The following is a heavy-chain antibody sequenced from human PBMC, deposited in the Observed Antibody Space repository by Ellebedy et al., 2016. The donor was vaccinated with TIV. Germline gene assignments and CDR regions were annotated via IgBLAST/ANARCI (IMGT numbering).Heavy chain of an antibody. Sequence: PGGSLRLSCAASGFTFTIYAMSWVRQAPGKGLQWVANIKQDGREKFYVDSVKGRFTISRDNANNSLFLQMTSLRAEDTAVYYCAKTGFYYYYGMDVWGQGTTVTVSS. J-gene: IGHJ6*02. CDR1: GFTFTIYA. V-gene: IGHV3-7*01. CDR3: AKTGFYYYYGMDV. CDR2: IKQDGREK.